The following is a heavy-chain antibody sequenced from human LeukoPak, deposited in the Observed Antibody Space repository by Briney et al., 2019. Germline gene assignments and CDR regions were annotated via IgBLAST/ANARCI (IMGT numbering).Heavy chain of an antibody. V-gene: IGHV3-48*01. CDR2: ISSSSSTR. J-gene: IGHJ3*02. D-gene: IGHD5-18*01. CDR1: GFTFSSYS. CDR3: AREGSYSYGASDAFDI. Sequence: GGSLRLSCAASGFTFSSYSMNWVRQAPGKGLEWVSCISSSSSTRYYADSVKGRFTISRDNAKNSLYLQMNSLRAEDTAAYYCAREGSYSYGASDAFDIWGQGTMVTVSS.